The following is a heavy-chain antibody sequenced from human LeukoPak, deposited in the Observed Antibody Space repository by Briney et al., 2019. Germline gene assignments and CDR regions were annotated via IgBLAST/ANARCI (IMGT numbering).Heavy chain of an antibody. CDR1: GGSISSYY. D-gene: IGHD6-19*01. CDR2: IYYSGST. J-gene: IGHJ4*02. CDR3: ARGEVAGLDY. Sequence: SETLSLTCTVSGGSISSYYWSWIRQPPGKGLEWIGYIYYSGSTNYNPSLKSRVTISVDTSKNQFSLELSSVTAAGTAVYYCARGEVAGLDYWGQGTLVTVSS. V-gene: IGHV4-59*01.